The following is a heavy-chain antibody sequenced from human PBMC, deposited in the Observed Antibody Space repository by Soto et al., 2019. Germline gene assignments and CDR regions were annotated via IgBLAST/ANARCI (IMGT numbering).Heavy chain of an antibody. J-gene: IGHJ3*02. CDR1: GFSFSSFA. Sequence: GGSLRLSCAASGFSFSSFAMNWVRQAPGKGLEWVSAISSNGGSTYYADSVKGRFTISRDNSKNTLYLQMSSLRAEDTAVYYCVKDYSYGYSGHAFDIWSQGTMVTVSS. CDR2: ISSNGGST. CDR3: VKDYSYGYSGHAFDI. D-gene: IGHD5-18*01. V-gene: IGHV3-64D*08.